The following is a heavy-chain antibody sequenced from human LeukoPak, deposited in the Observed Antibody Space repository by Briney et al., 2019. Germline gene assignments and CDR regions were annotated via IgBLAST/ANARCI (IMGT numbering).Heavy chain of an antibody. CDR1: GLTFSAYW. CDR2: INQNGREK. Sequence: GGSLRLSCEVSGLTFSAYWMTWVRQAPGKGLEWVASINQNGREKYYVDSVKGRFTISRDNAKDSLYLQMNSLRDEDTAVYYCARSLGDDWGQGTLVTVSS. CDR3: ARSLGDD. V-gene: IGHV3-7*01. J-gene: IGHJ4*02. D-gene: IGHD3-16*01.